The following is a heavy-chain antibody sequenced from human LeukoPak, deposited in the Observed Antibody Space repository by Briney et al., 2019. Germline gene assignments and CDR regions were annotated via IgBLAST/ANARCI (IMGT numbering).Heavy chain of an antibody. V-gene: IGHV3-30*18. CDR1: GFTFSSYG. CDR2: ISYDGSNK. Sequence: PGRSLRLSCAASGFTFSSYGMHWVRQAPGKGLEWVAVISYDGSNKYYADSVKGRFTISRDNSRNTLYLQMNSLRADDTAVYYCAKDARIAARGDAQFNNWGQGTLVTVSS. D-gene: IGHD6-6*01. J-gene: IGHJ4*02. CDR3: AKDARIAARGDAQFNN.